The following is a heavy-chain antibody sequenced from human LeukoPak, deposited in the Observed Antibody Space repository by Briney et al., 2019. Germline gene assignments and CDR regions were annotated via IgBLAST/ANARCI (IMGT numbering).Heavy chain of an antibody. J-gene: IGHJ4*02. D-gene: IGHD6-13*01. V-gene: IGHV3-7*01. CDR1: GFTFSSYW. CDR2: MKYDGSEQ. Sequence: GGSLRLSCAASGFTFSSYWMSWVRQAPGKGLEWVANMKYDGSEQYYVDSVKGRFTISRDNAKNSLYLQMNSLRAEDTAVYYCARDIEAAGLFLDYWGQGTLVTVSS. CDR3: ARDIEAAGLFLDY.